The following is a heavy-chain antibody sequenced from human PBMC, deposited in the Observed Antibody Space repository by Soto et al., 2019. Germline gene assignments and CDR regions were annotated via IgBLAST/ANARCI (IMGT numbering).Heavy chain of an antibody. CDR3: ARNRRTLSSSWFDY. V-gene: IGHV3-21*01. D-gene: IGHD6-13*01. J-gene: IGHJ4*02. Sequence: GGSLRLSCAASGFTFSSYSMNWVRQAPGKGLEWVSSISSSSSYIYYADSVKGRFTISRDNAKNSLYLQMNSLRAEDTAVYYCARNRRTLSSSWFDYWGQGTLVTVSS. CDR1: GFTFSSYS. CDR2: ISSSSSYI.